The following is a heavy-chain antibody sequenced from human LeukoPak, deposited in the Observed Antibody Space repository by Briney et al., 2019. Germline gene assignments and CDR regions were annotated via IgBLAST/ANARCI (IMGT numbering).Heavy chain of an antibody. CDR1: GFTFSNYA. CDR2: ISGSGGRT. Sequence: GSLRLSCAVSGFTFSNYAMNWVRQAPGKGLEWVSAISGSGGRTYYADSVKGRFTISRDNAKNSLYLQMNSLRAEDTAVYYCARVGMIVDDFDYWGQGTLVTVSS. J-gene: IGHJ4*02. CDR3: ARVGMIVDDFDY. D-gene: IGHD3-22*01. V-gene: IGHV3-23*01.